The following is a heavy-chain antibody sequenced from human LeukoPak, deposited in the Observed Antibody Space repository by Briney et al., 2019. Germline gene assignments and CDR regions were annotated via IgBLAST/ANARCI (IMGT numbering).Heavy chain of an antibody. CDR2: ISGSDSSTYYTDSAEGST. Sequence: GESLKISCEASGFTFMSYAMSWVRQAPGKGLQWVSGISGSDSSTYYTDSAEGSTYYTDSAEGRFTISRDNSKNTVYLQINSLRAEDTAVYYCAKCMSATGVCLNFDSWGQGILVTVSS. J-gene: IGHJ4*02. CDR3: AKCMSATGVCLNFDS. V-gene: IGHV3-23*01. CDR1: GFTFMSYA. D-gene: IGHD2-8*01.